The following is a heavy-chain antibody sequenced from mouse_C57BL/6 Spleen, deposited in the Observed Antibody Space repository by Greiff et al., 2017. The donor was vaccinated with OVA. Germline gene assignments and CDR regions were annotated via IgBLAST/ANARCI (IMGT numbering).Heavy chain of an antibody. D-gene: IGHD1-1*01. CDR3: TREADYGSSHWYFDV. V-gene: IGHV5-9-1*02. CDR2: ISSGGDYI. J-gene: IGHJ1*03. Sequence: EVQRVESGEGLVKPGGSLKLSCAASGFTFSSYAMSWVRQTPEKRLEWVAYISSGGDYIYYADTVKGRFTISRDNARNTLYLQMSSLKSEDTAMYYCTREADYGSSHWYFDVWGTGTTVTVSS. CDR1: GFTFSSYA.